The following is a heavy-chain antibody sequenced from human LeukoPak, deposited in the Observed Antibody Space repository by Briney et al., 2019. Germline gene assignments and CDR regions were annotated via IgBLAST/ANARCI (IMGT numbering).Heavy chain of an antibody. CDR3: ARDANPYSGYDPPFAYENWFDP. CDR2: IIPIFGTA. V-gene: IGHV1-69*13. CDR1: GYTFTSYY. D-gene: IGHD5-12*01. J-gene: IGHJ5*02. Sequence: ASVKVSCKASGYTFTSYYMHWVRQAPGQGLEWMGGIIPIFGTANYAQKFQGRVTITADESTSTAYMELSSLRSEDTAVYYCARDANPYSGYDPPFAYENWFDPWGQGTLVTVSS.